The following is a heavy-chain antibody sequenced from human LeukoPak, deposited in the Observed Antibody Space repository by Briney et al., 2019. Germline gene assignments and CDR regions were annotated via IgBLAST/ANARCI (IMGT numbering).Heavy chain of an antibody. CDR2: IRYDGSNK. Sequence: GGSLRLSCAASGFTVNNNYMSWVRQAPGKGLEWVAFIRYDGSNKYYADSVKGRFTISRDNSKNTLYLQMNSLRAEDTAVYYCAKVAAAGDWGQGTLVTVSS. V-gene: IGHV3-30*02. D-gene: IGHD6-13*01. CDR3: AKVAAAGD. J-gene: IGHJ4*02. CDR1: GFTVNNNY.